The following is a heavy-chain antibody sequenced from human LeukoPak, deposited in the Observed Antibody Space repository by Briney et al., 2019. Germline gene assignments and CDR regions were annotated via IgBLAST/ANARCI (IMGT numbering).Heavy chain of an antibody. D-gene: IGHD4-17*01. Sequence: ASVKVSCKASGGTFSNYAISWVRQAPGQGLEWMGGIIPIFGTTYYAQKFQGRVTITADKSTSTAYMELSSLRSEDTAVYYCARDLGYGDYGGDYWGQGTLVTVSS. V-gene: IGHV1-69*06. J-gene: IGHJ4*02. CDR1: GGTFSNYA. CDR3: ARDLGYGDYGGDY. CDR2: IIPIFGTT.